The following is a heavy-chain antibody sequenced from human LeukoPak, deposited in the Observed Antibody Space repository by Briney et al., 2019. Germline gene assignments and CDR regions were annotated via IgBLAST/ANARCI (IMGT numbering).Heavy chain of an antibody. CDR1: GFSFSSYA. V-gene: IGHV3-23*01. CDR3: AKAYSVDYWCPFDY. CDR2: IGGSGAST. J-gene: IGHJ4*02. Sequence: GGSLRLSCAASGFSFSSYAMSWVRQAPGKGLEWVSAIGGSGASTYYADSVKGRFTISRDNSKSTVYLLMNSLRAEDTALYYCAKAYSVDYWCPFDYWGQGTLVTVSS. D-gene: IGHD4-17*01.